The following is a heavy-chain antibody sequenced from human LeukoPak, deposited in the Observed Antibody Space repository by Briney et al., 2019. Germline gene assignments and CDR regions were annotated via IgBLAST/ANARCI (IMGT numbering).Heavy chain of an antibody. CDR3: ARVEAEYYYYYYMDV. CDR1: GGSISSYY. CDR2: IYTSGST. J-gene: IGHJ6*03. Sequence: SETLSLTCTVSGGSISSYYWSWIRQPAGKGLEWIGRIYTSGSTNYNPSLKSRVTISVDTSKNQFSLKLSSVTAADTAVYYCARVEAEYYYYYYMDVWGKGTTVTVSS. V-gene: IGHV4-4*07.